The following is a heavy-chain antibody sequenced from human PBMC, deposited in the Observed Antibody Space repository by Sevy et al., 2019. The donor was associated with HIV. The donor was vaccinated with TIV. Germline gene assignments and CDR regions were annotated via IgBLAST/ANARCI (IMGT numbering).Heavy chain of an antibody. CDR3: ARALGTYYGSGSYWYYYYGMDV. D-gene: IGHD3-10*01. CDR1: GGTFSSYA. CDR2: IIPIFGTA. V-gene: IGHV1-69*13. J-gene: IGHJ6*02. Sequence: ASVKVSCKASGGTFSSYAISWVRQAPGQGLEWMGGIIPIFGTANYAQTFQGRVTITADESTSTAYMELSSLRSEDTAVYYCARALGTYYGSGSYWYYYYGMDVWGQGTTVTVSS.